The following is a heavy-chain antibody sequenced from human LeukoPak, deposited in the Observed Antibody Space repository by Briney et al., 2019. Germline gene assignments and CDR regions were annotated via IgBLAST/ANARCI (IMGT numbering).Heavy chain of an antibody. CDR1: GFTFSSYS. CDR2: ISSSSSYI. V-gene: IGHV3-21*01. CDR3: ARFPGGATVTNY. Sequence: KSGGSLRLSCAASGFTFSSYSMNWVRQAPGKGLEWVSSISSSSSYIYYADSMKGRFTISRDNAKNSLYLQMNSLRAEDTAVYYCARFPGGATVTNYWGQGTLVTVSS. J-gene: IGHJ4*02. D-gene: IGHD4-11*01.